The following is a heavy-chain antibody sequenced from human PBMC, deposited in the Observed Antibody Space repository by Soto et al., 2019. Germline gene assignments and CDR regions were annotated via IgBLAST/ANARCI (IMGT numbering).Heavy chain of an antibody. CDR1: GGSISSYY. J-gene: IGHJ4*02. Sequence: SETLSLTCTVSGGSISSYYWSWIRQPPGKGLEWIGYIYYSGSTNYNPSLKSRVTISVDTSKNQFSLKLSSVTAADTAVYYCAVMVRGSRGVDYWGQGTLVIVSS. D-gene: IGHD3-10*01. CDR3: AVMVRGSRGVDY. V-gene: IGHV4-59*01. CDR2: IYYSGST.